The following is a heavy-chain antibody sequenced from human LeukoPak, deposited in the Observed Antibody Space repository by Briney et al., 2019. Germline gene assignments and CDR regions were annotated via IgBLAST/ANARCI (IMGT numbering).Heavy chain of an antibody. CDR3: ANGPHYQILTGYYKVRSHLDY. D-gene: IGHD3-9*01. CDR1: GFTFSNYG. J-gene: IGHJ4*02. Sequence: GGTLRLSCAASGFTFSNYGMSWVRQAPGKGLQWVSGISGSGGERYYTESVKGRFTISRDNSKNTLYLQMNSLRAEDTAVYSCANGPHYQILTGYYKVRSHLDYWGQGTLVTVSS. V-gene: IGHV3-23*01. CDR2: ISGSGGER.